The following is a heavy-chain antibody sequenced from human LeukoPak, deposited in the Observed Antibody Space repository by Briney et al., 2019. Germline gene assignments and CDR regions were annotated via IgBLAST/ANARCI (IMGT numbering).Heavy chain of an antibody. D-gene: IGHD4-17*01. CDR1: GFTFSSYA. V-gene: IGHV3-23*01. J-gene: IGHJ3*01. Sequence: GGSLRLSCAASGFTFSSYAMSWVRQAPGKGLEWVSAISGSGGSTYYADSVKGRFTISRDNSKNPLYLQMNSLRAEDTAVYFCARDPNGDYIGAFDFLGQGTVVTVSS. CDR2: ISGSGGST. CDR3: ARDPNGDYIGAFDF.